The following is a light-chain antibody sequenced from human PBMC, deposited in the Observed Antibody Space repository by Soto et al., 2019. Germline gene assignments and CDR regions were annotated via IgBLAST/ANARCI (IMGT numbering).Light chain of an antibody. CDR1: QSVRTY. J-gene: IGKJ5*01. V-gene: IGKV3-11*01. CDR3: QQRNTWPPIT. Sequence: EILLTQSPATLSSSPGERATLSCRASQSVRTYLAGYQVTPGQAPRLLIDDASRRAYGVPARFSGSGSGTEFSLPISSLEPEDFDLYYCQQRNTWPPITFGQGTRREIK. CDR2: DAS.